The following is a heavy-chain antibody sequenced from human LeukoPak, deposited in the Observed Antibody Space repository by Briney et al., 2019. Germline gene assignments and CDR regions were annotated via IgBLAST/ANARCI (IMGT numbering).Heavy chain of an antibody. D-gene: IGHD2-2*01. Sequence: GGSLRLSCAASGFTFSSYAMSWVRQAPRKGLEWVSAISGSGGSTYYADSVKGRFTISRDNSKNTLYLQMNSLRAEDTAVYYCAKDAPVNIVVVPAANSWGQGTLVTVSS. CDR1: GFTFSSYA. J-gene: IGHJ4*02. CDR3: AKDAPVNIVVVPAANS. V-gene: IGHV3-23*01. CDR2: ISGSGGST.